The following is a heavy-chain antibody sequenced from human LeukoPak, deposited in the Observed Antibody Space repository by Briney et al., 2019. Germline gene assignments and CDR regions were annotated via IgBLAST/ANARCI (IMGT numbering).Heavy chain of an antibody. CDR1: GVSISSSEW. CDR2: IHRAGRT. J-gene: IGHJ4*02. V-gene: IGHV4-4*02. Sequence: SGTLSLTCAVSGVSISSSEWWIWVRQPPGQGLEWIGEIHRAGRTRYNPSLKSRVTISMDYSKNQFSLKLTSVTAADTAIYYCGKTDIYFNPIDYWGPGSLVNVSS. CDR3: GKTDIYFNPIDY. D-gene: IGHD3-9*01.